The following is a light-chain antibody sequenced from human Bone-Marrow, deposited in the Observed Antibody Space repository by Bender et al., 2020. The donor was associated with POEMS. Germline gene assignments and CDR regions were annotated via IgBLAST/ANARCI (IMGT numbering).Light chain of an antibody. CDR3: LLYLGSGISV. CDR2: DVH. J-gene: IGLJ2*01. V-gene: IGLV2-11*01. Sequence: HSALTQPRSVSGSPGQSVTISCTGTSNDVGYYNYVSWYQQRPGEAPKLLIYDVHKRPSGVPDRFSGSIIGSKAALTITGAQADDESDYFCLLYLGSGISVFGGGTKLTV. CDR1: SNDVGYYNY.